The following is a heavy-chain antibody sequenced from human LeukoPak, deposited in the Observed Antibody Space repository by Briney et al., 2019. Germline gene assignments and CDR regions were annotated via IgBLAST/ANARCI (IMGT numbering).Heavy chain of an antibody. J-gene: IGHJ3*02. CDR3: ARDDSGPQAFDM. CDR1: GFTLSNYW. V-gene: IGHV3-74*01. CDR2: IKGDVSGI. Sequence: GGSLRLSCAVSGFTLSNYWIHWVRHAPGKGLVCVSQIKGDVSGIQYADSVRGRFTISRDSAGNTLYLQMNSLRVEDTAVYYCARDDSGPQAFDMWGQGTMVTVSS. D-gene: IGHD4/OR15-4a*01.